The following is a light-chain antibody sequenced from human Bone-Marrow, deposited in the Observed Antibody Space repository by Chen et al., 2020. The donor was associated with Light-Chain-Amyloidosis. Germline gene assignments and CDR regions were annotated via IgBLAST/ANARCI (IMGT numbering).Light chain of an antibody. CDR1: NSNIGINY. CDR2: ENN. J-gene: IGLJ3*02. CDR3: ATWDSSLTVWM. Sequence: QSVLTQPPSVSAAPGQKVTISCTGSNSNIGINYVSWYQQLPGTSHKLLIYENNQRPSEIPDRFSGSKSGTSATLGVAGLQTGDEADYYCATWDSSLTVWMFGGGTKLTVL. V-gene: IGLV1-51*02.